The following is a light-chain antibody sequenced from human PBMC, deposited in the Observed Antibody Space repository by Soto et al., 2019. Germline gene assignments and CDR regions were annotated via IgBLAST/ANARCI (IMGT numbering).Light chain of an antibody. CDR3: QESYSTPSVT. Sequence: DIHMTHSPSSMSASVVDRVTITCRASQSISAYLNWYQQKPGKAPKLLIYAASSLQSGVPSRFSGSGSGTDFTLTISSLQPEDFATYYCQESYSTPSVTFGPGTKVDIK. J-gene: IGKJ3*01. CDR2: AAS. V-gene: IGKV1-39*01. CDR1: QSISAY.